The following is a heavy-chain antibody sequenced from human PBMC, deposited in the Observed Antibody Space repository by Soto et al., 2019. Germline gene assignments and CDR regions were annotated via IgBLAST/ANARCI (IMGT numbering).Heavy chain of an antibody. Sequence: GGSLRLSCAASGFTVSSNYMSWVRQAPGKGLEWISIIYSAGNTYYAASVKGRFTISRDNSKNTLYLQMNSLGAEDTAVYYCARYFVVGGPTINYYYGMDVWGQGTTVTVSS. D-gene: IGHD1-26*01. V-gene: IGHV3-66*01. CDR3: ARYFVVGGPTINYYYGMDV. CDR1: GFTVSSNY. CDR2: IYSAGNT. J-gene: IGHJ6*02.